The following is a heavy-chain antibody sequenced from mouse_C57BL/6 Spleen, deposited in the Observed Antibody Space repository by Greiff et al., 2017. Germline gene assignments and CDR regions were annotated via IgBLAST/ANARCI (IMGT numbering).Heavy chain of an antibody. Sequence: VQRVESGAELARPGASVKLSCKASGYTFTSYGISWVKQRTGQGLEWIGEIYPRSGNTYYNEKFKGKATLTADKSSSTAYMELRSLTSEDSAVYFCARFDSHAMDYWGQGTSVTVSS. D-gene: IGHD2-4*01. CDR1: GYTFTSYG. CDR3: ARFDSHAMDY. CDR2: IYPRSGNT. J-gene: IGHJ4*01. V-gene: IGHV1-81*01.